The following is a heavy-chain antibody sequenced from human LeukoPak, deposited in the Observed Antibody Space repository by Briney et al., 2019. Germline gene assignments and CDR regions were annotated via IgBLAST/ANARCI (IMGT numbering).Heavy chain of an antibody. D-gene: IGHD2-8*02. CDR2: INDSGST. J-gene: IGHJ3*02. Sequence: PSETLSLTCAVYGGSFSGYYWSWIRQPPGKGLEWIGEINDSGSTNYNPSLKSRVTISVDTSKNQFSLKLSSVTAADTAVYYCARAGYCTGGVCYPDAFAIWGQGTMVTVSS. CDR3: ARAGYCTGGVCYPDAFAI. V-gene: IGHV4-34*01. CDR1: GGSFSGYY.